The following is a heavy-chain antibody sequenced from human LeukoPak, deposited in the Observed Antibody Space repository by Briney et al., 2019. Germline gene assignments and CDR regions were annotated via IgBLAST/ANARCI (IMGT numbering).Heavy chain of an antibody. D-gene: IGHD3-9*01. V-gene: IGHV1-18*04. CDR2: ISIYNGNT. J-gene: IGHJ3*02. Sequence: ASVKVTRKSSGYTFTSYGISWLRQAPGQGLEWMGWISIYNGNTNYAQKLQGRVTMTTDTSTSTAYMGLRSLRSDDTAVYYCARGPSVILADYYTLDTFDSWGEGRMVTVSS. CDR3: ARGPSVILADYYTLDTFDS. CDR1: GYTFTSYG.